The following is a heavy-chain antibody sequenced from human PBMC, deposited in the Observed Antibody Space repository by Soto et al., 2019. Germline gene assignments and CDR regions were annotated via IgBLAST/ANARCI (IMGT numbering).Heavy chain of an antibody. CDR2: ISAYNGNT. CDR1: GYTFTSYG. D-gene: IGHD6-19*01. V-gene: IGHV1-18*01. Sequence: ASVKVSCKASGYTFTSYGISWVRQTPGQRLEWMGWISAYNGNTNYAQKLQGRVTMTTDTSTSTAYMELSSLRSDDTAVCYCATDVGLAAGAGFDKGNPYFQQWGQGTLVTVSS. CDR3: ATDVGLAAGAGFDKGNPYFQQ. J-gene: IGHJ1*01.